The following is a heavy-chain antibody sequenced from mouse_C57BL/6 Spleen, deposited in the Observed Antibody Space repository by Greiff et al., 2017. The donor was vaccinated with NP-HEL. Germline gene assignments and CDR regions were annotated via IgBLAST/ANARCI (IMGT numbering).Heavy chain of an antibody. CDR2: IRNKANNHAT. Sequence: EVKVEESGGGLVQPGGSMKLSCAASGFTFSDAWMDWVRQSPEKGLEWVAEIRNKANNHATYYAESVKGRFTISRADSKSSVYLQMNSLRAEDTGMYYCTRLGRDYYAMDYWGQGTSVTVSS. D-gene: IGHD4-1*01. CDR1: GFTFSDAW. J-gene: IGHJ4*01. CDR3: TRLGRDYYAMDY. V-gene: IGHV6-6*01.